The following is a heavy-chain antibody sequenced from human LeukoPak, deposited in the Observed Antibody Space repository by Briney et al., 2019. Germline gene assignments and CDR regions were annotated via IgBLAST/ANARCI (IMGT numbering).Heavy chain of an antibody. Sequence: XGSXXLSCAASGFTFSSXGMHWVRXAPGKXLEWGXFIRYDGSNKYYADSVKGRFTISRDNSKNTLYLQMNSLRAEDTAVYYCAKLDQWLVPGYDYWGQGTLVTVSS. D-gene: IGHD6-19*01. CDR3: AKLDQWLVPGYDY. CDR2: IRYDGSNK. CDR1: GFTFSSXG. V-gene: IGHV3-30*02. J-gene: IGHJ4*02.